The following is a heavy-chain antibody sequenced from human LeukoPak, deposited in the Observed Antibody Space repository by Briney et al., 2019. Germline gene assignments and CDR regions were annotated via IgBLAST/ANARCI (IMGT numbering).Heavy chain of an antibody. Sequence: PGGSLRLSCAASGFTFSDYSMHWVRQAPGKGLEWVSYISRTSSSTYYADSVKGRFTISRDNAKNSLFLQMNSLKDEDTAVYYCARERGYSGYPFDYWGQGTLVTVSS. CDR3: ARERGYSGYPFDY. CDR2: ISRTSSST. D-gene: IGHD5-12*01. CDR1: GFTFSDYS. J-gene: IGHJ4*02. V-gene: IGHV3-48*02.